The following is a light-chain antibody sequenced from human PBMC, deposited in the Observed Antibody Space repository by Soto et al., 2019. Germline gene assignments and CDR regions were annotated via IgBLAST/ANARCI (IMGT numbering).Light chain of an antibody. CDR2: DVS. Sequence: QSALTQPASLSGSPGQSITISCTGTSSDIGSYNYVSWYQQHPGKAPKLMIFDVSYRPSGISDRFSGSKSGNTASLTFSGLQPEDEADYYCSSYGASSTLFGGGTKLTVL. CDR1: SSDIGSYNY. V-gene: IGLV2-14*03. J-gene: IGLJ3*02. CDR3: SSYGASSTL.